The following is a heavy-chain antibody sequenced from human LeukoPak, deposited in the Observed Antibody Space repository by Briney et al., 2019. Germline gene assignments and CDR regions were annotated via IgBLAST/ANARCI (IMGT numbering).Heavy chain of an antibody. CDR3: ARDSPDIVVVPAAWGGMDV. CDR2: IIPIFGTA. CDR1: GGTFSSYA. V-gene: IGHV1-69*13. J-gene: IGHJ6*04. Sequence: SVKVSCKASGGTFSSYAISWVRQAPGQGLEWMGGIIPIFGTANYAQKFQGRVTVTADESTSTAYMELSSLRSGDTAVYYCARDSPDIVVVPAAWGGMDVWGKGTTVTVSS. D-gene: IGHD2-2*01.